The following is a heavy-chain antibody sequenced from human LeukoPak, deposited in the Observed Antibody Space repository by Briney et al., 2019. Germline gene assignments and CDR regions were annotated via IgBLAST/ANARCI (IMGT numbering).Heavy chain of an antibody. V-gene: IGHV4-34*01. D-gene: IGHD3-22*01. Sequence: PSETLSLTCAVYGGSFSGYYWSWIRQPPGKGLEWIGEINHSGSTNYNPSLKSRVTISVDTSKNQFSLKLSSVTAADTAVYYCARGTLGDSSGSQGYYFDYWGQGTLVTVSS. J-gene: IGHJ4*02. CDR1: GGSFSGYY. CDR3: ARGTLGDSSGSQGYYFDY. CDR2: INHSGST.